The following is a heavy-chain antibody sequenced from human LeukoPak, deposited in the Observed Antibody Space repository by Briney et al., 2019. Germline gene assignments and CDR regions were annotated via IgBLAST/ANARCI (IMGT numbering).Heavy chain of an antibody. CDR3: ARETTGTGTGYFDP. V-gene: IGHV1-2*02. D-gene: IGHD1-1*01. CDR1: SYTFSVYY. Sequence: ASVKVPCETSSYTFSVYYIHWVRQAPGQGLEWMGWIDPNSGVTNYAQKFQGRVILTRDTSITTAYMELSSLRSDDTAVYSCARETTGTGTGYFDPWGQGTLVTVSS. CDR2: IDPNSGVT. J-gene: IGHJ5*02.